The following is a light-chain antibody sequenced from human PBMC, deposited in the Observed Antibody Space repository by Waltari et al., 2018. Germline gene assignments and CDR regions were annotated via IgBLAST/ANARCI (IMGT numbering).Light chain of an antibody. CDR3: QQRLNWPPVT. J-gene: IGKJ5*01. CDR1: QSVDRY. V-gene: IGKV3-11*01. CDR2: DTF. Sequence: EVVLTQSPATLSLSPGERATLSFRASQSVDRYLAWYQQKPGQAPRLLIYDTFFRATGIPARFSGSGSGTDFTLTISSLEPEDFAVYYCQQRLNWPPVTFGQGTRLEIK.